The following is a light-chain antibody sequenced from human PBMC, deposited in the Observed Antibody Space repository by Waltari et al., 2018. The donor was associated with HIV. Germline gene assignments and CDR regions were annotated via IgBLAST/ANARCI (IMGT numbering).Light chain of an antibody. Sequence: DIQMNQSLSTLSASVGDKIIITCRASQSISNWLAWFQQKPGKAPKLLIYKASNLESGVPSRFSGSGSGTEFTLTINSLQPDDFATYFCQQYSSDPLTFGRGTRVEVK. V-gene: IGKV1-5*03. J-gene: IGKJ4*01. CDR2: KAS. CDR1: QSISNW. CDR3: QQYSSDPLT.